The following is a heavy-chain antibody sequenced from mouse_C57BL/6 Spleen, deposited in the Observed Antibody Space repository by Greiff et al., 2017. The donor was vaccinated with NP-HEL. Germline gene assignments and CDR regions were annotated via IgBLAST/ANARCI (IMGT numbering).Heavy chain of an antibody. CDR1: GYTFTSYW. CDR3: AREGDSSGYVGY. Sequence: QVQLQQSGAELVKPGASVKLSCKASGYTFTSYWMHWVKQRPGQGLEWIGMIHPNSGSTNYNEKFKSKATLTVDKSSSTAYMQLSSLTSEDSAVYYCAREGDSSGYVGYWGQGTTLTVSS. V-gene: IGHV1-64*01. J-gene: IGHJ2*01. CDR2: IHPNSGST. D-gene: IGHD3-2*02.